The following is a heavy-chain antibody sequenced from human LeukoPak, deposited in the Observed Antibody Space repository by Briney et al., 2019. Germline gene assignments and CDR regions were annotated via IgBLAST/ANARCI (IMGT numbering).Heavy chain of an antibody. V-gene: IGHV3-48*04. D-gene: IGHD6-19*01. CDR1: GFTFSAYS. CDR2: ISASRPII. CDR3: ARDLTQWLPRHDAFDI. J-gene: IGHJ3*02. Sequence: PGGSLRLSCAASGFTFSAYSMNWVRQAPGKGLEWVAYISASRPIIYYADSVKGRFTISRDNAKNSLYLQMNSLRAEDTAVYYCARDLTQWLPRHDAFDIWGQGTMVTVSS.